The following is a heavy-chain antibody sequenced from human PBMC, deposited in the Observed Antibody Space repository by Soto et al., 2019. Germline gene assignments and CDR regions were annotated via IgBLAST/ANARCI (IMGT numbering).Heavy chain of an antibody. V-gene: IGHV4-39*01. CDR2: IYYSERTSYNSGST. D-gene: IGHD3-22*01. J-gene: IGHJ5*01. CDR3: ASSTFFPDSRGYHFKNLDS. Sequence: SETLSLTCTVSGDSMTSSSYYWGWIRQPPGKGLEWIGSIYYSERTSYNSGSTYYSPSLKSRVTISGDTSKSQFSLKLSSVTAADTAVYYCASSTFFPDSRGYHFKNLDSWGQGTLVTVS. CDR1: GDSMTSSSYY.